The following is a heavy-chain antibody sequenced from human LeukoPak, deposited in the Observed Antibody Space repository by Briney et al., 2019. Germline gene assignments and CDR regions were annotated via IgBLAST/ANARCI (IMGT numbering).Heavy chain of an antibody. J-gene: IGHJ4*02. CDR1: GGSISSYY. CDR3: ARLYSSRGFDY. Sequence: SETPSLTCTVSGGSISSYYWNWIRQPPGKGLEWIGSIYYSGSTYYNPSLKSRVTISVDTSKNQFSLKLSSVTAADTAVYYCARLYSSRGFDYWGQGTLVTVSS. V-gene: IGHV4-59*05. CDR2: IYYSGST. D-gene: IGHD6-13*01.